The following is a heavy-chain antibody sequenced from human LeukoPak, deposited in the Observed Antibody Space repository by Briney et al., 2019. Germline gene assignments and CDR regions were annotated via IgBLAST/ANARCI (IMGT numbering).Heavy chain of an antibody. CDR3: ARDRRRYCSSTSCYPSDY. Sequence: HPGRSLRLSCAASGFTFISYGMHWVRQAPGKGLEWVSVIWYDGSNKYYADSVKGLFTISRENSKNTLYLQMNSLRGEDTAVYYCARDRRRYCSSTSCYPSDYWGQGTLVTVSS. V-gene: IGHV3-33*01. CDR2: IWYDGSNK. J-gene: IGHJ4*02. D-gene: IGHD2-2*01. CDR1: GFTFISYG.